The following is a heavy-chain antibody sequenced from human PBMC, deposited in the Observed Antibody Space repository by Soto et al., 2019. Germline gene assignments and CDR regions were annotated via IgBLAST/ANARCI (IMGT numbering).Heavy chain of an antibody. CDR2: ISSSSSYI. J-gene: IGHJ6*02. Sequence: LRLSCAASGFTFSDYYMSWIRQAPGKGLEWVSSISSSSSYIYYADSVKGRFTISRDNAKNSLYLQMNSLRAEDTAVYYCARYIGAYDFWSGYYSAGMDVWGQGTTVTVSS. CDR3: ARYIGAYDFWSGYYSAGMDV. D-gene: IGHD3-3*01. V-gene: IGHV3-11*06. CDR1: GFTFSDYY.